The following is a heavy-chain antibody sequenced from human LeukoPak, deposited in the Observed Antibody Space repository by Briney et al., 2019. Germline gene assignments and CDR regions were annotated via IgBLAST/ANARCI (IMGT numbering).Heavy chain of an antibody. V-gene: IGHV3-48*02. J-gene: IGHJ4*02. CDR1: GITFSGYS. D-gene: IGHD4-23*01. CDR2: MTTSGNTI. Sequence: PGGSLRLSCVVSGITFSGYSMIGVRQAPGQGLEWLSFMTTSGNTIFYAASVKERFTISRDNAKKPLYLQLNSLRDEDTAGYYCAKVGGSTAVTMYFEYWGQGTLVTVSS. CDR3: AKVGGSTAVTMYFEY.